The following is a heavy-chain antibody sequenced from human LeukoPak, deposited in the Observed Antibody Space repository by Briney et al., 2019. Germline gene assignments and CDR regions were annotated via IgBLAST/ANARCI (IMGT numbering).Heavy chain of an antibody. CDR1: GGSIGSYY. D-gene: IGHD6-13*01. Sequence: SETLSLTCTVSGGSIGSYYWSWIRQPPGKGLEWIGYIYYSGTTNYNPSLKSRVTISVDTSKNQFSLKLSSVTAADTAVYYCARGVYIAAAQYAYWGQGTLVIVSS. V-gene: IGHV4-59*01. J-gene: IGHJ4*02. CDR3: ARGVYIAAAQYAY. CDR2: IYYSGTT.